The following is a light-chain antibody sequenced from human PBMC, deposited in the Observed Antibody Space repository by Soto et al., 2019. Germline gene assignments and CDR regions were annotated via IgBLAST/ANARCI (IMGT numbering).Light chain of an antibody. CDR2: DAS. CDR3: QQYDNLPPTWT. CDR1: QDIATY. J-gene: IGKJ1*01. Sequence: DIHMTQSPSSLSASVGNLVTITCQASQDIATYLNWYQQKPGKAPNLLIYDASNLETGVPSRFSGGGSGTHFTLNISNLQPEDIATYYCQQYDNLPPTWTFGQGTKVDIK. V-gene: IGKV1-33*01.